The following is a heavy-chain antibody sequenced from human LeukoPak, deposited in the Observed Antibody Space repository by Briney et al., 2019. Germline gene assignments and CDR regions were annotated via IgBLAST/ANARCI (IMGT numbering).Heavy chain of an antibody. Sequence: SETLSLTCAVYGGSFSGYYWSWIRQPPGKGLEWIGEINHSGSTNYNPSLKSRVTISVDTSKNQFSLKLSSVTAADTAVYYCAREFQKRGWFDPWGQGTLVTVSS. V-gene: IGHV4-34*01. CDR1: GGSFSGYY. CDR2: INHSGST. D-gene: IGHD5-24*01. J-gene: IGHJ5*02. CDR3: AREFQKRGWFDP.